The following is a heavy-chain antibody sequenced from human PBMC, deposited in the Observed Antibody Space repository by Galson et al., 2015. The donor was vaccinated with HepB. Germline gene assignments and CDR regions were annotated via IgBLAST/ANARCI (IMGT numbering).Heavy chain of an antibody. CDR2: IKSADDGSAT. Sequence: SLRLSCAASGFNFINVWMSWVRQAPGKGLEWVGRIKSADDGSATAYAASVRGRVSISRDDSKSTLALQMNGLKSEDSGLYYCATDGAWYYLDYWSRGILVSVSS. CDR1: GFNFINVW. J-gene: IGHJ4*02. D-gene: IGHD2-21*02. CDR3: ATDGAWYYLDY. V-gene: IGHV3-15*01.